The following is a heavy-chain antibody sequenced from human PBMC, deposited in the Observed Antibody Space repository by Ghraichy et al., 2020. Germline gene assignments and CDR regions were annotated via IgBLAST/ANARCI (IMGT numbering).Heavy chain of an antibody. CDR2: ITSSSRTK. CDR1: GFTFSDYS. J-gene: IGHJ6*02. Sequence: GESLNISCVGSGFTFSDYSMNWVRQSPGKGLEWVSYITSSSRTKSYADSVKGRFTISRDNAYNSLDLQMNSLRDEDTAVYYCARGSKVVRFFYYDGMDVWGQGTTVTVSS. V-gene: IGHV3-48*02. D-gene: IGHD4-23*01. CDR3: ARGSKVVRFFYYDGMDV.